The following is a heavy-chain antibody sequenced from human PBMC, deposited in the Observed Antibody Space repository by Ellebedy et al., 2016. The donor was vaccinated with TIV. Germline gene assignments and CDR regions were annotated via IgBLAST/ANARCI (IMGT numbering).Heavy chain of an antibody. J-gene: IGHJ4*02. V-gene: IGHV3-48*01. CDR3: ARGGIFSSGWYYY. CDR2: ISSSSSTI. Sequence: GESLKISCAASGFTFSSYSMNWVRQAPGKGLAWGSYISSSSSTIYYADSVKGRFSISRDNATNSLYLQMNSLRAEEKAVYYCARGGIFSSGWYYYWGQGTLVTVSS. D-gene: IGHD6-19*01. CDR1: GFTFSSYS.